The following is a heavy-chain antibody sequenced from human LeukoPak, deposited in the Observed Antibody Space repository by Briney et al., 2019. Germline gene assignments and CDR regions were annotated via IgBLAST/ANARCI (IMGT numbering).Heavy chain of an antibody. CDR2: ISGSGGST. V-gene: IGHV3-23*01. CDR3: ARAARSSGWYLLDY. CDR1: GFTFSSYA. Sequence: GGSLRLSCAASGFTFSSYAMSWVRQAPGKGLEWVSAISGSGGSTYYADSVKGRFTISRDNSKNTLYLQMNSLRAEDTAVYHCARAARSSGWYLLDYWGQGTLVTVSS. J-gene: IGHJ4*02. D-gene: IGHD6-19*01.